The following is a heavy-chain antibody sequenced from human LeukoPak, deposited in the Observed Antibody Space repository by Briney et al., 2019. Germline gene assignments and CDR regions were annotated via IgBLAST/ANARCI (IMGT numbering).Heavy chain of an antibody. CDR2: ISAYNGNT. CDR1: GYTFTSYG. J-gene: IGHJ6*02. V-gene: IGHV1-18*01. Sequence: ASVKVSCKASGYTFTSYGISWVRQAPGQGLEWMGWISAYNGNTNYAQKLQGRVTMTTDTSTSTAYMELRSLRSDDTAVYYCARILMVRGVNYYYGMDVWGQGTTVTVSS. CDR3: ARILMVRGVNYYYGMDV. D-gene: IGHD3-10*01.